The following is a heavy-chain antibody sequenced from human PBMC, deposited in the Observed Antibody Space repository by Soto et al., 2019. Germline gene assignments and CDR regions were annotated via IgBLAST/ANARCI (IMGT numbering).Heavy chain of an antibody. CDR1: GGSISSYY. V-gene: IGHV4-59*08. CDR2: IYYSGST. CDR3: ARRGYSYGELDY. Sequence: SETLSLTCTVSGGSISSYYWSWIRQPPGKGLEWIGYIYYSGSTNYNPSLKSRVTISVDTSKNQFSLKLSSVTAADTAVYYCARRGYSYGELDYWGQGTLVTVSS. J-gene: IGHJ4*02. D-gene: IGHD5-18*01.